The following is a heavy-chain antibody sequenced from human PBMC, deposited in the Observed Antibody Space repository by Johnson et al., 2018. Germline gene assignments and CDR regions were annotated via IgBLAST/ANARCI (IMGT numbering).Heavy chain of an antibody. Sequence: QVQLVESGPGLVKPSETLSLTCTVSGGSISSYYWSWIRQPPGKGLEWIGYLYYSGSTNYNPSLKSRVTISVATSKNQFSLKLSSVTAADPAVYYRAIDPLYCRGGSCHHNAFDIWGQGTMVTVSS. CDR1: GGSISSYY. J-gene: IGHJ3*02. V-gene: IGHV4-59*01. CDR2: LYYSGST. CDR3: AIDPLYCRGGSCHHNAFDI. D-gene: IGHD2-15*01.